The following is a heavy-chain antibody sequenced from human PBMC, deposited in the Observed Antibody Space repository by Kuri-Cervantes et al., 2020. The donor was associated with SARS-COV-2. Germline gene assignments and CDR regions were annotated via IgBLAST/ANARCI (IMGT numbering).Heavy chain of an antibody. CDR2: ISSRSTI. J-gene: IGHJ4*02. V-gene: IGHV3-48*02. D-gene: IGHD3-9*01. CDR1: GFTFSSYS. Sequence: LSLTVAASGFTFSSYSMNWVRQAPGKGLAWVSYISSRSTIYYADSVKGRFTISRDNAKNSLYLQMNSLRDEDTAVYYCARTYYDILTGYCPFDYWGQGTLVTVSS. CDR3: ARTYYDILTGYCPFDY.